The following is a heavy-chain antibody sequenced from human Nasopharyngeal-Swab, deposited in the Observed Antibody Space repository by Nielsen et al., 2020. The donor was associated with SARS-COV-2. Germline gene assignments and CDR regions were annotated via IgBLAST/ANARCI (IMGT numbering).Heavy chain of an antibody. CDR3: AREAGYCSDGSCYSGPFDY. Sequence: PGKGLEWVAVIWYDGSNKYYADSVKGRFTISRDNSKNTLYLQMISLRAEDTAVYYCAREAGYCSDGSCYSGPFDYWGQGTLVTVSS. D-gene: IGHD2-15*01. J-gene: IGHJ4*02. V-gene: IGHV3-33*01. CDR2: IWYDGSNK.